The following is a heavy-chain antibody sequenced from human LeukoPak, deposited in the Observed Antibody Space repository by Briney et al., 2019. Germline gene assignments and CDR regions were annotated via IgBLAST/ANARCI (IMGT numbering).Heavy chain of an antibody. V-gene: IGHV3-23*01. CDR1: GFTFSSYA. Sequence: PGGSLRLSCAASGFTFSSYAMSWVRQAPGRGLEWVSAFSGSGGSTYYADSVKGRFTISRDNSKNTLYLQMNSLRAEDTAVYYCAKDIPTLNVLLWFGESDYWGQGTLVTVSS. D-gene: IGHD3-10*01. CDR2: FSGSGGST. J-gene: IGHJ4*02. CDR3: AKDIPTLNVLLWFGESDY.